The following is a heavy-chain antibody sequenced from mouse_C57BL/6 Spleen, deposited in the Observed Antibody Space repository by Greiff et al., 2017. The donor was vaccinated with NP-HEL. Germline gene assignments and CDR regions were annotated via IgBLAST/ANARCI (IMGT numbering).Heavy chain of an antibody. Sequence: VQRVESGPELVKPGASVKISCKASGYAFSSSWMNWVKQRPGKGLEWIGRIYPGDGDTNYNGKFKGKATLTADKSSSTAYMQLSSLTSEDSAVYFCARDDGPFDYWGQGTTLTVSS. V-gene: IGHV1-82*01. J-gene: IGHJ2*01. CDR1: GYAFSSSW. D-gene: IGHD2-3*01. CDR2: IYPGDGDT. CDR3: ARDDGPFDY.